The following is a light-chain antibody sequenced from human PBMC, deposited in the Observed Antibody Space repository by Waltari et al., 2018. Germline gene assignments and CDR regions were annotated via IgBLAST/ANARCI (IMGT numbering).Light chain of an antibody. V-gene: IGLV2-14*01. Sequence: QSALTQPASMSGSPGQSITISCTGTSSDVGGYNYVSWYQHHPGRAPKLIIYEVTNRPSGVSDRFSASKSGNTASLTISGLQAEDEADYYCTSYTSSSTYVFGTGTKVTVL. CDR1: SSDVGGYNY. CDR3: TSYTSSSTYV. J-gene: IGLJ1*01. CDR2: EVT.